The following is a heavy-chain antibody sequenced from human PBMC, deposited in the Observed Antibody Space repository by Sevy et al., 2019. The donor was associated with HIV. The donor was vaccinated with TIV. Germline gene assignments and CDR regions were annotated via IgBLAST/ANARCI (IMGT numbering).Heavy chain of an antibody. CDR2: ISSSSSYI. Sequence: GESLKISCAASGFTFSSYSMNWVRQAPGKGLEWVSSISSSSSYIYYADSVKGRFTISRDNAKNSLYLQMNSLRAEDTAVYYCARGGNPRITIFGVVSRGVYYYYGMDVWGQGTTVTVSS. CDR1: GFTFSSYS. CDR3: ARGGNPRITIFGVVSRGVYYYYGMDV. J-gene: IGHJ6*02. D-gene: IGHD3-3*01. V-gene: IGHV3-21*01.